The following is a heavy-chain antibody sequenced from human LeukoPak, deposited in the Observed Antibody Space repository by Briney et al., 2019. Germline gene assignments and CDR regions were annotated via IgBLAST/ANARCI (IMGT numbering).Heavy chain of an antibody. V-gene: IGHV3-33*01. CDR2: IWNDGSNK. J-gene: IGHJ4*02. D-gene: IGHD6-19*01. CDR1: GFTFSSYG. Sequence: GGSLRLSCAASGFTFSSYGMHWVRQAPGKGLEWVAHIWNDGSNKGYADSVKGRFTISRDNSKNTLYLQMNSLRAEDTAVYYCARDHHSSGWYWDFDYWGQGTLVTVSS. CDR3: ARDHHSSGWYWDFDY.